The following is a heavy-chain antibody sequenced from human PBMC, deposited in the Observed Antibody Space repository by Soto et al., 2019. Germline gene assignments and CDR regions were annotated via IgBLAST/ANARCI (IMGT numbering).Heavy chain of an antibody. V-gene: IGHV1-58*01. CDR2: IVVGSGNT. J-gene: IGHJ4*02. Sequence: GASVKVSCKASGFTFTSSAVQWVRQARGQRLEWVGWIVVGSGNTNYAQKFQERVTITRDMSTSTAYMELSSLRSEDTAVYYCAADVNYYDRGEQTSPHYFDYWGQGTLVTVSS. CDR1: GFTFTSSA. D-gene: IGHD3-22*01. CDR3: AADVNYYDRGEQTSPHYFDY.